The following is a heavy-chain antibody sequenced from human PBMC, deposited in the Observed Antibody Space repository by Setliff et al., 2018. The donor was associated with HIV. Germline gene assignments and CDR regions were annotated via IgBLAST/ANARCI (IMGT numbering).Heavy chain of an antibody. CDR1: GYTFTGYF. V-gene: IGHV1-2*06. CDR2: INPNTGDT. Sequence: ASVKVSCKASGYTFTGYFIHWVRQAPGQGLEWMGRINPNTGDTNYAQKFQDRVTMTRDTSINTAYMELSRLRSDDTAVYYCAREYDVLTGHYISAFDIWGQGTMVTVSS. D-gene: IGHD3-9*01. J-gene: IGHJ3*02. CDR3: AREYDVLTGHYISAFDI.